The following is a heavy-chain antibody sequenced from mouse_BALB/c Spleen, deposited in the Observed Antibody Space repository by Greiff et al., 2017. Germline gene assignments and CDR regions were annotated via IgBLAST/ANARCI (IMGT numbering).Heavy chain of an antibody. CDR1: GYTFTSYW. J-gene: IGHJ4*01. CDR3: ARSGGYYAMDY. Sequence: QVQLQQPGAELVKPGAPVKLSCKASGYTFTSYWMNWVKQRPGRGLEWIGRIDPSDSETHYNQKFQGKATMTADTSSNTAYLQLSSLTSEDTAVYYCARSGGYYAMDYWGQGTSVTVSS. CDR2: IDPSDSET. D-gene: IGHD3-1*01. V-gene: IGHV1-69*02.